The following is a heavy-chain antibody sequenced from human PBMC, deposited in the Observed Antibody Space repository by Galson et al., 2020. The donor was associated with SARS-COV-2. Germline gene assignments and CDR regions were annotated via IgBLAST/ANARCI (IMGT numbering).Heavy chain of an antibody. CDR1: GFTFSSYA. J-gene: IGHJ4*02. CDR3: ARGDGGYSYADY. CDR2: ISYDGSNK. V-gene: IGHV3-30*04. D-gene: IGHD5-18*01. Sequence: GESLKISCAASGFTFSSYAMHWVRQAPGKGLEWVAVISYDGSNKYYADSVKGRFTISRDNSKNTLYLQMNSLRAEDTAVFYCARGDGGYSYADYWCQGTLVTVSS.